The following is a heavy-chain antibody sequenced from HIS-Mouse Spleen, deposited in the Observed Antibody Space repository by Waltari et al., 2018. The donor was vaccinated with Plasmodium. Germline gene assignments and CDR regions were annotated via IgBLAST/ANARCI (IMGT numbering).Heavy chain of an antibody. V-gene: IGHV1-2*02. CDR1: GYTFTGYY. Sequence: QVQLVQSGAEVKKPGASVKVSCKASGYTFTGYYMHWFRQAPGQGLEWMGWINPNSGGTNYAQKFQGRVTMTRDTSISTAYMELSRLRSDDTAVYYCARVLGYKAAAGTFVEYFQHWGQGTLVTVSS. CDR2: INPNSGGT. D-gene: IGHD6-13*01. J-gene: IGHJ1*01. CDR3: ARVLGYKAAAGTFVEYFQH.